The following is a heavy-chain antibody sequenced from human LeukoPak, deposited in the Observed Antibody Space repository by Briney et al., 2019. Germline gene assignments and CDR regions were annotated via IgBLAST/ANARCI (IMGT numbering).Heavy chain of an antibody. CDR1: GHTFTGYY. D-gene: IGHD3-10*01. Sequence: GASVKVSCKASGHTFTGYYMHWVRQAPGQGLEWMGWINPNSGGTNYAQKFQGRVTMTRDTSISTAYMELSRLRSDDTAVYYCARSRMVRGVMSWFDPWGQGTLDTVSS. V-gene: IGHV1-2*02. CDR3: ARSRMVRGVMSWFDP. CDR2: INPNSGGT. J-gene: IGHJ5*02.